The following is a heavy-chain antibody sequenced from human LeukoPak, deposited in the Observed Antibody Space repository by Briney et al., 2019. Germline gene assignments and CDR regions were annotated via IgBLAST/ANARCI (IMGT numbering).Heavy chain of an antibody. Sequence: GGTLRLSCAASGFMFSGYEMHWVRQAPGKGLEWLSCISTSGSTIYYADSVKGRFTFSRDNARNSLYLQMNSLRAEDTALYYCARDGPAYSFDYWGQGTLVTVSS. CDR1: GFMFSGYE. CDR3: ARDGPAYSFDY. D-gene: IGHD5-18*01. V-gene: IGHV3-48*03. CDR2: ISTSGSTI. J-gene: IGHJ4*02.